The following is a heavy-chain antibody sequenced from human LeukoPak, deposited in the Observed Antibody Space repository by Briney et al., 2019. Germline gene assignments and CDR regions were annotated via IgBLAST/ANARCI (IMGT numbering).Heavy chain of an antibody. D-gene: IGHD2-2*01. CDR3: ARRDPAAILDY. CDR1: GGSISSYY. J-gene: IGHJ4*02. Sequence: SETLSLACTVSGGSISSYYWSWIRQPPGKGLEWTGYIYYSGSTNYNPSLKSRVTISVDTSKNQFSLKLSSVTAADTAVYYCARRDPAAILDYWGQGTLVTVSS. V-gene: IGHV4-59*08. CDR2: IYYSGST.